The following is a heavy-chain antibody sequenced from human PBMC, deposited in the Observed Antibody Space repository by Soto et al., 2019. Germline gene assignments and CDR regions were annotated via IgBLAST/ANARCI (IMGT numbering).Heavy chain of an antibody. D-gene: IGHD6-6*01. Sequence: QVQLVESGGGVVQPGRSLRLSCAASGFTFSSYGMHWVRQAPGKGLEWVAVISYDGSNKYYADSVKGRFTISRDNSKNTLYLQMNSLRAEDTAEYYCAKDLNSRRGYYMDVWGKGTTVTVSS. J-gene: IGHJ6*03. V-gene: IGHV3-30*18. CDR1: GFTFSSYG. CDR2: ISYDGSNK. CDR3: AKDLNSRRGYYMDV.